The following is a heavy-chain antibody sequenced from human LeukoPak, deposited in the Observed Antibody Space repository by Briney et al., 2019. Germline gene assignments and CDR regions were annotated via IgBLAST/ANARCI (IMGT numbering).Heavy chain of an antibody. CDR2: IYYSGST. Sequence: PSETLSLTCTVSGGSISSGGYYWCWIRQHPGKGLEWIGYIYYSGSTYYNPSLKSRVTISVDTSKNQFSLKLSSVTAADTAVYYCARGRARITMIVVVEEDAFDIWGQGTMVTVSS. J-gene: IGHJ3*02. CDR3: ARGRARITMIVVVEEDAFDI. CDR1: GGSISSGGYY. V-gene: IGHV4-30-4*08. D-gene: IGHD3-22*01.